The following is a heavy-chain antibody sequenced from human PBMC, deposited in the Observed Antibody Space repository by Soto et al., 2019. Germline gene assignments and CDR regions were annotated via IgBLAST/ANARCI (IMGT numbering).Heavy chain of an antibody. CDR1: GGSISSGGYY. V-gene: IGHV4-31*03. J-gene: IGHJ4*02. CDR3: ARIDYDFWSGKGLPNYFDY. CDR2: IYYSGST. D-gene: IGHD3-3*01. Sequence: QVQLQESGPGLVKPSQTLSLTCTVSGGSISSGGYYWSWIRQHPGKGLEWIGYIYYSGSTYYNPSLKSRVTISVDTSKNQFSLKLSSVTAADTAVYYCARIDYDFWSGKGLPNYFDYRGQGNLVTVSS.